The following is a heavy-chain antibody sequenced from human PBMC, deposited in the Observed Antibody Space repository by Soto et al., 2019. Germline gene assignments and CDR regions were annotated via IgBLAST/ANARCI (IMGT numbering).Heavy chain of an antibody. CDR3: ARYDYGNNWFDP. J-gene: IGHJ5*02. CDR1: GFTFSNYW. V-gene: IGHV3-7*01. D-gene: IGHD3-10*01. Sequence: ESGGGLVQPGGSLRLSCAASGFTFSNYWMSWVRQTSGKGLEWVANIKQDGSEKYYVDSVRGRFTISRDNAKNSLYLQMNSLRVDDTAVYYCARYDYGNNWFDPWGQGTLVTVSS. CDR2: IKQDGSEK.